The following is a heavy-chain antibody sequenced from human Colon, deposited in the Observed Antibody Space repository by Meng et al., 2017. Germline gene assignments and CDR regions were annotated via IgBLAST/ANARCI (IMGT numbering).Heavy chain of an antibody. D-gene: IGHD4-23*01. CDR2: IYPADSDT. V-gene: IGHV5-51*01. Sequence: GESLKISCKGSGYIFSTYWVAWVRQMPGKGLEWIGIIYPADSDTRYSPSFQGQVTISVDKSINTAYLQLSSLKASDTAMYYCAMTFHFGGNQDALDVWGQGTMVTVSS. CDR1: GYIFSTYW. CDR3: AMTFHFGGNQDALDV. J-gene: IGHJ3*01.